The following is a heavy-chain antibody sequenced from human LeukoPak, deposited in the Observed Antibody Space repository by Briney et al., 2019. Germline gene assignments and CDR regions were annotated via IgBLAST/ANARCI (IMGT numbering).Heavy chain of an antibody. V-gene: IGHV4-38-2*02. D-gene: IGHD3-22*01. J-gene: IGHJ5*02. CDR3: ARGAANYDSSGYRGVGENNWFDP. Sequence: SETLSLTCTVSGYSISSGYYWGWIRQPPGKGLEWIGSIYHSGSTYYNPSLKSRVTISVDTSKNQFSLKLSSVTAADTAVYYCARGAANYDSSGYRGVGENNWFDPWGQGTLATVSS. CDR2: IYHSGST. CDR1: GYSISSGYY.